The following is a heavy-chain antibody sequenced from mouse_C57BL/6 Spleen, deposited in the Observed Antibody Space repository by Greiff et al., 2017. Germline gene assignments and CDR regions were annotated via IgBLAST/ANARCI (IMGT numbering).Heavy chain of an antibody. CDR2: LYPGDGDT. V-gene: IGHV1-82*01. Sequence: VQLVESGPELVKPGASVKISCKASGYAFSSSWMNWVKQRPGKGLAWIGRLYPGDGDTTYTGKFKGKATLTADKSSSPAYMQLSSLTSEDSAVYFCARYDYDALYFDYWGQGTTLTVSS. CDR3: ARYDYDALYFDY. J-gene: IGHJ2*01. CDR1: GYAFSSSW. D-gene: IGHD2-4*01.